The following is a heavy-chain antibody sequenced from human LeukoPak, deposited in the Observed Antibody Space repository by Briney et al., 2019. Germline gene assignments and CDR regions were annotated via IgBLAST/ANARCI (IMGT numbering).Heavy chain of an antibody. CDR2: IYYSGST. J-gene: IGHJ3*02. CDR3: ARAGGWELLKAYAFDI. D-gene: IGHD1-26*01. V-gene: IGHV4-59*01. Sequence: SETLSLTCTVSGGSISSYYWSRIRQPPGKGLEWIGCIYYSGSTNYNPSLKSRVTISVDTSKTQFSLRLSSVTAADTAVYYCARAGGWELLKAYAFDIWGQGTMVTVSS. CDR1: GGSISSYY.